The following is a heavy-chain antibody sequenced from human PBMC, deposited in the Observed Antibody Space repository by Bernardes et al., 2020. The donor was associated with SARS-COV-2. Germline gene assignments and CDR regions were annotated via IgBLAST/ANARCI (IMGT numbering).Heavy chain of an antibody. J-gene: IGHJ5*02. CDR3: ARGSIGDRLAT. D-gene: IGHD3-3*01. V-gene: IGHV4-34*01. CDR2: INQSGGT. Sequence: SQTLSLTCDVYGGSFRGSFWTWIRQPPGPGLAWIAEINQSGGTRYHPSLKSRVTILVDTSMNHFSLKLTSVTAADTAVYYCARGSIGDRLATWGQGTLVTGSS. CDR1: GGSFRGSF.